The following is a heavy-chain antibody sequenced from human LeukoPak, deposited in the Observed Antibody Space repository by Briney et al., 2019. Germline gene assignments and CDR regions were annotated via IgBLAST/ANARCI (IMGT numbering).Heavy chain of an antibody. CDR3: TRDRARAGGEILDY. Sequence: GGSLRLSCAASGFIFSSYWLHWVRQAPGKGLVWVSRIISDGSTTDYADSVKGRFTISRDNAKNTLYLQMNSLRDEDTAMYYCTRDRARAGGEILDYWGQGTLVTVSS. CDR1: GFIFSSYW. V-gene: IGHV3-74*01. D-gene: IGHD3-10*01. CDR2: IISDGSTT. J-gene: IGHJ4*02.